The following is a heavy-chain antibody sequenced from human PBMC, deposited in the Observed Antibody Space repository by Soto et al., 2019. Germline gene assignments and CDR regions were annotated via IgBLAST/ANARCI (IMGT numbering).Heavy chain of an antibody. CDR1: GFTFSNYG. CDR3: AKVVEQQLVRCGLDC. D-gene: IGHD6-13*01. J-gene: IGHJ4*02. CDR2: ISSDGSSK. V-gene: IGHV3-30*18. Sequence: QVQLVESGGGVVQPGTSLRLSCAASGFTFSNYGMHWVRQAPGKGLDCVASISSDGSSKYYADSVKGRFTISRDNSKNTLNPEMNSLRVEDTAVYYCAKVVEQQLVRCGLDCWGQGTLVTVSS.